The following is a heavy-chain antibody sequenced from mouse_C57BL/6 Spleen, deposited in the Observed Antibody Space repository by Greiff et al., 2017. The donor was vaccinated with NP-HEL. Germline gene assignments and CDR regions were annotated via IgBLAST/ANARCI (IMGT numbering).Heavy chain of an antibody. Sequence: EVQLQQSGAELVRPGASVKLSCTASGFNIKDYYMHWVKQRPEQGLEWIGRIDPEDGDTEYAPKFQGKATMTADTSSNTAYLQLSSLTSEDTAVYYCTTRNYYGSSLLDYWGQGTSVTVSS. J-gene: IGHJ4*01. CDR2: IDPEDGDT. CDR1: GFNIKDYY. CDR3: TTRNYYGSSLLDY. D-gene: IGHD1-1*01. V-gene: IGHV14-1*01.